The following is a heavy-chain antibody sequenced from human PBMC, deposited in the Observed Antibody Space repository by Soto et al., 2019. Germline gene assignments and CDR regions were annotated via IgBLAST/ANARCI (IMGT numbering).Heavy chain of an antibody. D-gene: IGHD6-19*01. CDR2: VYFDGSNK. Sequence: QMQLVESRGGVVQPGGSLRLSCAASGFTFNYYPMHWVRQAPGKGLEWVAVVYFDGSNKYYADSVKGRFTISKDNSKNTLYLQINSLRREDTAVYYCARLPGPLVAVLYIYPLDGREAMSDVDVWGQGTTVTVSS. CDR1: GFTFNYYP. CDR3: ARLPGPLVAVLYIYPLDGREAMSDVDV. V-gene: IGHV3-30-3*01. J-gene: IGHJ6*02.